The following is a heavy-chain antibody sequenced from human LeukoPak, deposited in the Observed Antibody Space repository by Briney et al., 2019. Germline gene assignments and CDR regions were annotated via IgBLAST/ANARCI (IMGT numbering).Heavy chain of an antibody. D-gene: IGHD1-1*01. CDR2: ISSNGGST. V-gene: IGHV3-64*01. CDR3: ARAGRNDASLGMDV. Sequence: GGSLRLSCVASGFTFSSYAMHWVRQAPGRGLEYVSGISSNGGSTYYANSVKDRFNISRDNSKNTLYLQMGSLRAEDTAVYHCARAGRNDASLGMDVWGQGTTVTVSS. CDR1: GFTFSSYA. J-gene: IGHJ6*02.